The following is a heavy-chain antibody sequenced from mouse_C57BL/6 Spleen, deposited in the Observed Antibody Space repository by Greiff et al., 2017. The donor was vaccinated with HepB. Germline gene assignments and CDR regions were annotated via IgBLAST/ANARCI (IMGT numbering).Heavy chain of an antibody. V-gene: IGHV1-50*01. CDR2: IDPSDSYT. CDR1: GYTFTSYW. CDR3: ARSGTTVVPHGDY. Sequence: VQLQQPGAELVKPGASVKLSCKASGYTFTSYWMQWVKQRPGQGLEWIGEIDPSDSYTNYNQKFKGKATLTVDTSSSTAYMQLSSLTSEDSAVYYCARSGTTVVPHGDYWGQGTTLTVSS. J-gene: IGHJ2*01. D-gene: IGHD1-1*01.